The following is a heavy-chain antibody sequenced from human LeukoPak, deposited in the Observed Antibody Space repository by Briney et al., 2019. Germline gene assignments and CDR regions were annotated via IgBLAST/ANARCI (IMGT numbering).Heavy chain of an antibody. CDR2: ISSSSSTI. V-gene: IGHV3-48*01. CDR1: GFTFSSYS. Sequence: PGGSLRLSCAASGFTFSSYSMNWVRQAPGKGLEWVSYISSSSSTIYYADSVKGRFTISRDNAKNSLYLQMNSLRAEDTAVYYCARDAVLVEMATSDAFDIWGQGTMVTVSS. D-gene: IGHD5-24*01. CDR3: ARDAVLVEMATSDAFDI. J-gene: IGHJ3*02.